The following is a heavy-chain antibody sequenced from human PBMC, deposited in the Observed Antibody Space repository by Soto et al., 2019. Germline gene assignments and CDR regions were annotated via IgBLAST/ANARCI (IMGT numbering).Heavy chain of an antibody. Sequence: SQTLSLTCAISGDSVSSTSAAWSWIRQSPSRGLEWLGRTYYRSKWYSDYAVSVKSRITINPDTSKNQFSLQLNSVTPEDAAVYYCARGSYYSGWVWGQGTLVTVSS. V-gene: IGHV6-1*01. J-gene: IGHJ4*02. D-gene: IGHD6-19*01. CDR2: TYYRSKWYS. CDR1: GDSVSSTSAA. CDR3: ARGSYYSGWV.